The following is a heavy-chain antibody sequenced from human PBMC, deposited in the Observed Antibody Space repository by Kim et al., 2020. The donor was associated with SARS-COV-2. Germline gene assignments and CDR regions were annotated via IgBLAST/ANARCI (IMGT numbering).Heavy chain of an antibody. CDR2: T. V-gene: IGHV1-46*01. Sequence: TSYAQKFQGRVTMTRDTSTSTVYMGLSSLRSEYTAVYYCASCNWGDAFDIWGQGTMVTVSS. J-gene: IGHJ3*02. D-gene: IGHD7-27*01. CDR3: ASCNWGDAFDI.